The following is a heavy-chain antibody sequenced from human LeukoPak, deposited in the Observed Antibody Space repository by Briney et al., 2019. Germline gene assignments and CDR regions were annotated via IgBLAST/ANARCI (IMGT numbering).Heavy chain of an antibody. CDR3: ARISSGWQTRLFDY. Sequence: GGSLRLSCAASGFTFSSYAMSWVRQAPGKGLEWVSAISSSGSGTYYPDSVKGRFTISRDNSKNTLFLQMNSLRAEDTAVYYCARISSGWQTRLFDYWGQGTLVTVSS. CDR1: GFTFSSYA. D-gene: IGHD6-19*01. CDR2: ISSSGSGT. V-gene: IGHV3-23*01. J-gene: IGHJ4*02.